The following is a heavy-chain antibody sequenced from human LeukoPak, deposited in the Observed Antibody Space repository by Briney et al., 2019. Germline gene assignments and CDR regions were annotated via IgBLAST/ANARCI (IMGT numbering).Heavy chain of an antibody. CDR3: ARGATIEDFDY. CDR2: IYHSGST. D-gene: IGHD5-24*01. Sequence: SETLSLXCAVSGYSISSGYYWGWIRQPPGKGLEWIGSIYHSGSTYYNPSLKSRVTISVDTSKNQFSLKLSSVTAADTAVYYCARGATIEDFDYWGQGTLVTVSS. V-gene: IGHV4-38-2*01. J-gene: IGHJ4*02. CDR1: GYSISSGYY.